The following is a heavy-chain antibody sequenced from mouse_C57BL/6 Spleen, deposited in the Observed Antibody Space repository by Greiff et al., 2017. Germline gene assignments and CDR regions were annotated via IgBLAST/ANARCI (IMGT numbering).Heavy chain of an antibody. Sequence: VQLQQPGTELVKPGASVKLSCKASGYTFTSYWMHWVKQRPGQGLEWIGNINPSNGGTNYNEKFKSKATLTVDKSSSTAYMQLSSLTSEDSAVYYCARSEFITPYYFDYWGQGTTLTVSS. CDR2: INPSNGGT. D-gene: IGHD1-1*01. J-gene: IGHJ2*01. CDR3: ARSEFITPYYFDY. V-gene: IGHV1-53*01. CDR1: GYTFTSYW.